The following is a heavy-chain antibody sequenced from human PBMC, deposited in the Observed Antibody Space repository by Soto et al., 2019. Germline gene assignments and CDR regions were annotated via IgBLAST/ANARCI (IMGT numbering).Heavy chain of an antibody. D-gene: IGHD5-18*01. CDR1: GGTFSIYP. CDR2: IIPLFGTA. V-gene: IGHV1-69*01. CDR3: ARGDEGTAMALGDYYGMDV. Sequence: QVQLVQSGAEVKKPGSSVKVSCKSSGGTFSIYPITWVRQAPGQGLEWMGGIIPLFGTANNAQKFQGKVTITADESTTTDYMELSSLRSEDTAVYYCARGDEGTAMALGDYYGMDVWGQGTTVTVSS. J-gene: IGHJ6*02.